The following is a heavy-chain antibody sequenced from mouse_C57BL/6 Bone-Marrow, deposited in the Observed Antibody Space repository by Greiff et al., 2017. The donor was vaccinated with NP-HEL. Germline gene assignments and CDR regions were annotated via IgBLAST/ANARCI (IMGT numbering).Heavy chain of an antibody. CDR1: GFTFSDYY. CDR2: ISNGGGST. V-gene: IGHV5-12*01. Sequence: EVKLVESGGGLVQPGGSLKLSCAASGFTFSDYYMYWVRQTPEKRLEWVAYISNGGGSTYYPDTVKGRFTISRDNAKNTLYLQMSRLKSEDTAMYYCARLGRSYYFDYWGQGTTLTVSS. D-gene: IGHD4-1*01. CDR3: ARLGRSYYFDY. J-gene: IGHJ2*01.